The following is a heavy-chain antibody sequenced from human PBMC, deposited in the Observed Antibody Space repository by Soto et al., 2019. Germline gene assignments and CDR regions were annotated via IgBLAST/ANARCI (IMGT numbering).Heavy chain of an antibody. CDR3: AKGQHCSSTSCFFYYYGMDV. CDR1: GYTFTSYA. J-gene: IGHJ6*02. V-gene: IGHV1-3*01. Sequence: GASVKVSCKASGYTFTSYAMHWVRQAPGQRLEWMGWINAGNGNTKYSQKFQGRVTITRDTSASTAYMELSSLRSEDTAVYYCAKGQHCSSTSCFFYYYGMDVWGQGTTVTVSS. D-gene: IGHD2-2*01. CDR2: INAGNGNT.